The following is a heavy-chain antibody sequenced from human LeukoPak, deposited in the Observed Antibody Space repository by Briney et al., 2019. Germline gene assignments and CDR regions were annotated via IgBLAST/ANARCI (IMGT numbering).Heavy chain of an antibody. CDR1: GGSISSSDYY. J-gene: IGHJ5*01. Sequence: PSETLSLTCTVSGGSISSSDYYWGWIRQPPGKGLEWIGSIYYGGSTYYNPSLKSRVTISVDTSMNQFSLKLSFVTTADTAVYYCARGESIISNWFDPWGQGTLVTVSS. CDR3: ARGESIISNWFDP. CDR2: IYYGGST. D-gene: IGHD1-14*01. V-gene: IGHV4-39*01.